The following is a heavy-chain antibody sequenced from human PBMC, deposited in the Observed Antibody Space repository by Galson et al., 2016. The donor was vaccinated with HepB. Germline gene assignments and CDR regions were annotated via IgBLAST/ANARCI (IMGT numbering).Heavy chain of an antibody. CDR1: GFSFSSYG. Sequence: SLRLSCAASGFSFSSYGMHWVRQAPGKGLEWLAVISHDGNDQNSADYVKGRFTISRDNSKNTLYLQMTSLSVNDTAVYYCARVEFATQGAYFDYWGQGARVTFSS. J-gene: IGHJ4*02. D-gene: IGHD2-15*01. V-gene: IGHV3-30*03. CDR3: ARVEFATQGAYFDY. CDR2: ISHDGNDQ.